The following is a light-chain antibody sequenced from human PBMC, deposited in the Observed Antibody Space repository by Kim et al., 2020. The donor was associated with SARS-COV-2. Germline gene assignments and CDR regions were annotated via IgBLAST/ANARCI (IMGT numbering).Light chain of an antibody. Sequence: EIVLTQSPGTLSLSPGERATLSCRASQSVSSYLAWYQQKPGQAPRLLVYDASSRATGIPDRFSGSGSGTDFTLTISRLEPEDFAVYYCQQYASSPPETVGLGTKLEI. V-gene: IGKV3-20*01. J-gene: IGKJ2*01. CDR1: QSVSSY. CDR3: QQYASSPPET. CDR2: DAS.